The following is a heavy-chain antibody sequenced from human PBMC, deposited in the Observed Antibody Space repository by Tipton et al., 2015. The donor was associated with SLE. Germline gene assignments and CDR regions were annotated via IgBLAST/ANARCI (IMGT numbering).Heavy chain of an antibody. CDR3: ASHFSSESWGGYYKGGHYFDY. CDR2: IYYGGTT. D-gene: IGHD3-3*01. Sequence: TLSLTCTVSGVSVSGNDYYWSWIRQHPGKGLEWIGYIYYGGTTYYNPSLKSRVIISVGTSDNHFSLKLSSVTAADSAFYYCASHFSSESWGGYYKGGHYFDYWGQGTLVTVSP. V-gene: IGHV4-31*03. CDR1: GVSVSGNDYY. J-gene: IGHJ4*02.